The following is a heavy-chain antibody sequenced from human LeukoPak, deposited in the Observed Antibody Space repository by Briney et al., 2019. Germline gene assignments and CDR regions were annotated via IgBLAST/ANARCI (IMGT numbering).Heavy chain of an antibody. CDR3: ARAMGPMILDY. D-gene: IGHD3-16*01. CDR2: INTNTGNP. V-gene: IGHV7-4-1*02. J-gene: IGHJ4*02. CDR1: GYTFTSYA. Sequence: PGGSLRLSCAASGYTFTSYAMNWVRQAPGQGLEWMGWINTNTGNPTYAQGFTGRFVFSLDTSVSTAYLQISSLKAEDTAVYYCARAMGPMILDYWGQGTLVTVSS.